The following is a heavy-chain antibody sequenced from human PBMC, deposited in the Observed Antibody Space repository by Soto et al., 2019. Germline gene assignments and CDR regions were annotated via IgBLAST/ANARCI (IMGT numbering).Heavy chain of an antibody. CDR1: GGSFKSGSYS. V-gene: IGHV4-61*01. Sequence: QVQLQESGPGLVKPSETLSLTCTVSGGSFKSGSYSWSWIRQPPGKGLEWIGYVYHTGRTSYNPSLRSLVCTSIDPSKNQFSLNLDSVTAADTAVYFCATDCAYVDSWCQGTLVTVSS. CDR3: ATDCAYVDS. CDR2: VYHTGRT. D-gene: IGHD2-21*01. J-gene: IGHJ4*02.